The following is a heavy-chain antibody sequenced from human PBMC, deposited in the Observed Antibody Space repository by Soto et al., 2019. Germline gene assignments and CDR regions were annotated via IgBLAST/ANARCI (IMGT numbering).Heavy chain of an antibody. CDR3: ARDTETLGPRANDALDI. Sequence: ASVKVSCKASGYTFTRYFMHWVRQAPGQGLEWMGIINPSGGSASYAQKFQGRVSITRDTSASTVYMELTGLKSEDTAMYYCARDTETLGPRANDALDIWGQGTMVTVSS. D-gene: IGHD3-3*02. V-gene: IGHV1-46*01. CDR2: INPSGGSA. CDR1: GYTFTRYF. J-gene: IGHJ3*02.